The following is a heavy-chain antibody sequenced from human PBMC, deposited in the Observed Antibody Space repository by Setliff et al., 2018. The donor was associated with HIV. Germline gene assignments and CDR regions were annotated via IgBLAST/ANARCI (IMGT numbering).Heavy chain of an antibody. CDR2: IYTSGST. Sequence: SETLSLTCSVSGGSINNGPFYWSWIRQSAGKGLEWIGRIYTSGSTFYNPSLKSRITISLDTSKNHVSLLLSSVTAADTAVYYCARGGSGSPFDYYYYMDVWGKGTTVTVSS. CDR3: ARGGSGSPFDYYYYMDV. V-gene: IGHV4-61*02. J-gene: IGHJ6*03. D-gene: IGHD1-26*01. CDR1: GGSINNGPFY.